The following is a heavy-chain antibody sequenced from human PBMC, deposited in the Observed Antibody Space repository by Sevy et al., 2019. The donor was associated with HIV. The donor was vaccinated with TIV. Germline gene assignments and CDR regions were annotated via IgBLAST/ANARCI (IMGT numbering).Heavy chain of an antibody. V-gene: IGHV1-18*01. CDR1: GYTFSTYG. D-gene: IGHD3-22*01. CDR2: ISANNGNT. CDR3: DRDSYYYDMHSSYRPPDY. J-gene: IGHJ4*02. Sequence: ASVKVSCKASGYTFSTYGISWIRQAPGQGLEWMGWISANNGNTNYAQKIQGRVTMTTDTSTSTAYMELRGLTSDDTAFYFCDRDSYYYDMHSSYRPPDYWGQGTLVTVSS.